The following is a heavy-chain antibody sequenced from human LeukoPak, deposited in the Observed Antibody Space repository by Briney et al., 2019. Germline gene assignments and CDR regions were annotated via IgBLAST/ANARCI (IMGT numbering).Heavy chain of an antibody. V-gene: IGHV3-43D*03. J-gene: IGHJ6*03. CDR1: GFTFDDYA. D-gene: IGHD2-2*02. Sequence: GGSLRLSCAASGFTFDDYAVHWVRQAPGKGLEWVSLISWDGGSTYYADSVKGRFTISRDNSKNSLYLQMNSLRAEDTALYYCAKDAVLYTLGYYYYYMDVWGKGTTVTVSS. CDR3: AKDAVLYTLGYYYYYMDV. CDR2: ISWDGGST.